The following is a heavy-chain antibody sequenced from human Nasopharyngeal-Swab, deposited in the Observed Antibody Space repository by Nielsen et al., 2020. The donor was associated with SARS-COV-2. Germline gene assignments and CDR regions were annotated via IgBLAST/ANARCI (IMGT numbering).Heavy chain of an antibody. J-gene: IGHJ4*02. CDR3: ARGSVYNTRVY. CDR1: GFTFSYYN. Sequence: SLNISCAASGFTFSYYNMNWVRQAPGTGLEWVSSITGSSDDIPYADSVKGRFTVSRDNAENSLYLHMNSLRPEDTAVYYCARGSVYNTRVYWGQGILVTVSS. V-gene: IGHV3-21*01. CDR2: ITGSSDDI. D-gene: IGHD3-3*01.